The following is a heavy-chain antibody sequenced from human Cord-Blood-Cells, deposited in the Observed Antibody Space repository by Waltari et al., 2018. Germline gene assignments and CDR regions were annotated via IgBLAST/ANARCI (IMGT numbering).Heavy chain of an antibody. Sequence: QVQLQQWGAGLLKPSETLSLTCAVYGGSFSGYYWSWIRQPPGKGLEWIGEINHSGSTNYTPSLKSRVTISVDTSKNQFSLKLSSVTAADTAVYYCAIVGATYYYFQHWGQGTLVTVSS. CDR1: GGSFSGYY. CDR2: INHSGST. V-gene: IGHV4-34*01. D-gene: IGHD1-26*01. J-gene: IGHJ1*01. CDR3: AIVGATYYYFQH.